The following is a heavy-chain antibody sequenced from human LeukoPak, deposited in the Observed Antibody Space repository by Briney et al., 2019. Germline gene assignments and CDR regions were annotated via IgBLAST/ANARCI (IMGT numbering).Heavy chain of an antibody. J-gene: IGHJ4*02. CDR2: IKQDGSEI. CDR1: GFTFSNYW. V-gene: IGHV3-7*01. CDR3: SRSLDY. Sequence: GGSLRLSCAASGFTFSNYWMDWVRQAPGKGLEWVANIKQDGSEIYYVDSVKGRFTISRDNAKNSLYLHMNSLRAEDTAVYYCSRSLDYWGQGTLVTVSS.